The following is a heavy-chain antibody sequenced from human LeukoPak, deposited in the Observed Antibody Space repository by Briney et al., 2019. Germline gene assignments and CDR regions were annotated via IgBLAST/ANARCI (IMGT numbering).Heavy chain of an antibody. J-gene: IGHJ4*02. D-gene: IGHD3-22*01. CDR1: GYSFTSYW. V-gene: IGHV5-51*01. CDR3: ARRSYYYDSSGYYWFDY. Sequence: GESLKISCKGSGYSFTSYWIGWVRQMPGKGLEWMGIIYPGDSDTRYSPSFQGQATISADKSISTAYLQWSSLKASDTAMYYCARRSYYYDSSGYYWFDYWGQGTLVTVSS. CDR2: IYPGDSDT.